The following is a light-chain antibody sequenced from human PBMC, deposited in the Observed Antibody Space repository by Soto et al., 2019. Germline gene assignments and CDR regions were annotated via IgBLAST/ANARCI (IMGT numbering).Light chain of an antibody. V-gene: IGKV3-15*01. Sequence: EIVMTQSPATLSVSPGERATLSCRASQSVSSNLAWYQQKPGQAPRFLIYGASTRATGIPARFSGSGYGTEFTLTISSLQSEDFAVYYCQQYHNWPTFGQGTKVEIK. J-gene: IGKJ1*01. CDR2: GAS. CDR3: QQYHNWPT. CDR1: QSVSSN.